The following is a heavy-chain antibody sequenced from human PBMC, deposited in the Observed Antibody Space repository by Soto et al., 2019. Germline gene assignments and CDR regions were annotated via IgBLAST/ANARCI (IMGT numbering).Heavy chain of an antibody. Sequence: GGSLRLSCAASGFIFSSYAMSWVRQAPGKGLEWVSAISGSGGSTNYADSVKGRFTISRDNSKNTLYLQMNSLRAEDTAVYYCAKDYPGSNYYYGMDVWGQGTTVTVSS. CDR1: GFIFSSYA. V-gene: IGHV3-23*01. J-gene: IGHJ6*02. D-gene: IGHD7-27*01. CDR2: ISGSGGST. CDR3: AKDYPGSNYYYGMDV.